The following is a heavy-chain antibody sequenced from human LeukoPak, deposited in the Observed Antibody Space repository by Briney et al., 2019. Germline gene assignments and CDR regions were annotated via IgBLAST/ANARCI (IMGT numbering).Heavy chain of an antibody. CDR3: ARGSGAAAY. V-gene: IGHV3-21*01. Sequence: GGSLRLSCAASGFTFSTYGMHWVRQTPGKGLEWISSITSSSGYIYSADSAKGRFTISRDNAENSLYLEMNSLRVEDTAVYYCARGSGAAAYWGQGTLVTVSS. CDR1: GFTFSTYG. J-gene: IGHJ4*02. CDR2: ITSSSGYI. D-gene: IGHD2-15*01.